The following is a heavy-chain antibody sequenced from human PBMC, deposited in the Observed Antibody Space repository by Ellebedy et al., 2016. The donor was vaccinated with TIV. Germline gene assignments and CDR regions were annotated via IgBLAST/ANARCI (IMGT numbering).Heavy chain of an antibody. D-gene: IGHD5-24*01. CDR2: LYRGGDT. CDR1: GFTVSGNY. V-gene: IGHV3-53*05. J-gene: IGHJ3*02. CDR3: ARVTRDVLYNIGGAFDI. Sequence: GESLKISCAASGFTVSGNYMSWVRQAPGKGLEWVSTLYRGGDTYYADSVKDRFTISRDNSKSTLYLQMRSLRTEDTAVDYGARVTRDVLYNIGGAFDIWGHGTMVTVS.